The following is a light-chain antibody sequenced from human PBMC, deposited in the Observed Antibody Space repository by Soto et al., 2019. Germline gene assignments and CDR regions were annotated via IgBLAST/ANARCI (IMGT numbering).Light chain of an antibody. Sequence: DVQMTQSPSSLSAFVGDRVTITCRAGQGIAPYLAWFQQKPGKVPKLLIYATSTLQSGVPSRFSGSGSGTDFTLTLNSLQPEDVGTYYCQKYNSAPLTFGGGTKVEIK. CDR2: ATS. CDR1: QGIAPY. V-gene: IGKV1-27*01. J-gene: IGKJ4*01. CDR3: QKYNSAPLT.